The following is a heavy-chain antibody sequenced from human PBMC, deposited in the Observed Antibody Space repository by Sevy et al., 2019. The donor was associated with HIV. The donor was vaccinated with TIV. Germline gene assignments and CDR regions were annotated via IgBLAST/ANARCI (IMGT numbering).Heavy chain of an antibody. CDR3: ARGGRSVLRAHMDV. J-gene: IGHJ6*03. Sequence: SETLSLTCAVYGGSFSGYYWSWIRQPPGKGLEWIGEINHSGSTNYNPSLKNRVTISVETSKNQLSLKLSFVTAADTAVYYCARGGRSVLRAHMDVWGKGTTVTVSS. CDR2: INHSGST. V-gene: IGHV4-34*01. CDR1: GGSFSGYY. D-gene: IGHD3-3*01.